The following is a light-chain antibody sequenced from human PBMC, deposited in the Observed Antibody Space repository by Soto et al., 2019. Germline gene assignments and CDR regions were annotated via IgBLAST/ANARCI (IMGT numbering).Light chain of an antibody. CDR1: QSVSSN. V-gene: IGKV3-15*01. CDR3: QQYNAWPLT. CDR2: GAS. Sequence: EIVMTQSPATLSVSPGERATLSCRASQSVSSNLAWYQQKPGQAPRLLIYGASARATGIPVRFSGSGSGTEFTLTISSLQFEDFAVYYCQQYNAWPLTFGGGTKVEIQ. J-gene: IGKJ4*01.